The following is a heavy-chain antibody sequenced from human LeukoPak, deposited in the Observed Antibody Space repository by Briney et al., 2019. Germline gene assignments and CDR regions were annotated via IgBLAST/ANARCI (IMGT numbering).Heavy chain of an antibody. D-gene: IGHD3-22*01. V-gene: IGHV4-59*01. CDR3: ARDSGYYDLDY. J-gene: IGHJ4*02. Sequence: PSETLSLTCTVSGGSISSYYWSWIRQPPGKGLERIGYIYYSGSTNYNPSLKSRVTISVDTSKNQFSLKLSSVTAADTAVYYCARDSGYYDLDYWGQGTLVTVSS. CDR2: IYYSGST. CDR1: GGSISSYY.